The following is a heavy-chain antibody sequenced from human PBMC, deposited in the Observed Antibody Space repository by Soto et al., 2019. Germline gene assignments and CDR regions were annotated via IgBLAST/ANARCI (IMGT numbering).Heavy chain of an antibody. CDR3: ARDHPAVMGDS. Sequence: EVQLVESGGGLVQPGGSLRLSCVASGFTFSTYWMSWVRQAPGKGLEWVANIRQDGGAKDYVDSVKGRFTISRDNAKNSQYLLMNSLRVEDTAVYYCARDHPAVMGDSWGQGTLVTVSS. J-gene: IGHJ4*02. D-gene: IGHD3-16*01. V-gene: IGHV3-7*04. CDR2: IRQDGGAK. CDR1: GFTFSTYW.